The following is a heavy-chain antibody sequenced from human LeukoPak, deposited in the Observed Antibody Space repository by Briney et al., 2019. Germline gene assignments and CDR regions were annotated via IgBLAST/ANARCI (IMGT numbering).Heavy chain of an antibody. CDR2: ISDSGDFT. J-gene: IGHJ4*02. Sequence: GGSLRLSCAGSGFTFSSNAMSWVRQAPGKGLEWVSSISDSGDFTYYADSVRGRFTISRDNSKKTVYLQMNSLRVEDTAVYYCANGGGGFWGQGTLVTVSS. V-gene: IGHV3-23*01. CDR1: GFTFSSNA. D-gene: IGHD3-16*01. CDR3: ANGGGGF.